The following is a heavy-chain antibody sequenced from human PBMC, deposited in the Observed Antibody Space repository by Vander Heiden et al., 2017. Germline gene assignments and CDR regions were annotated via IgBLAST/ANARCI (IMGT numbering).Heavy chain of an antibody. J-gene: IGHJ6*02. CDR3: ATRRTDYGGNSPKKRYYYYGMDV. V-gene: IGHV1-69*01. CDR2: IIPIFGTA. CDR1: GGTFSSYA. Sequence: QVQLVQSGAEVKKPGSSVKVSCKASGGTFSSYAISWVRQAPGQGLEWMGGIIPIFGTANYAQKFQGRVTMTADESTSTAYMELSSLRSEDTAVYYCATRRTDYGGNSPKKRYYYYGMDVWGQGTTVTVSS. D-gene: IGHD4-17*01.